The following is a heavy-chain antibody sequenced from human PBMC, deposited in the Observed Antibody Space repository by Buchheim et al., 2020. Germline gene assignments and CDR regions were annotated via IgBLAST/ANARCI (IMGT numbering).Heavy chain of an antibody. CDR2: IYYSGST. V-gene: IGHV4-39*01. CDR3: ASDFDDYGDRYLDY. D-gene: IGHD4-17*01. Sequence: QLQLQESGPGLVKPSETLSLTCTVSGGSISSSSYYWGWIRQPPGKGLAWIGSIYYSGSTYYNPSLKSRVTISVDTSKNQLSLKLSSVTAADTAVYYCASDFDDYGDRYLDYWGQGTL. CDR1: GGSISSSSYY. J-gene: IGHJ4*02.